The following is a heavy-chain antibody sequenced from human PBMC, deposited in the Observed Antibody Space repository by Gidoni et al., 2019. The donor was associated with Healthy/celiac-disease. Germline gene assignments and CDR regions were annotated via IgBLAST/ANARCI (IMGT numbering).Heavy chain of an antibody. CDR1: GGSISSSSYY. J-gene: IGHJ4*02. CDR3: GEHLRGSGYYTPGYFDY. D-gene: IGHD3-3*01. V-gene: IGHV4-39*01. CDR2: IYYSGST. Sequence: QLQLQESGPGLVKPSETLSLTCTVSGGSISSSSYYWGWIRQPPGKGLEWIGSIYYSGSTYYNPSLKSRVTISVDTSKNQFSLKLSSVTAADTAVYYCGEHLRGSGYYTPGYFDYWGQGTLVTVSS.